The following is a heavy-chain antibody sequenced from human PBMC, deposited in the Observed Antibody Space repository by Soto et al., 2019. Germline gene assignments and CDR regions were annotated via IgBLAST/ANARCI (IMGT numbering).Heavy chain of an antibody. D-gene: IGHD3-10*01. J-gene: IGHJ4*02. CDR3: VRDLGGTYSLDY. Sequence: QVQLVESGGGVVQPGRSLRLSCAASGFTFSSQGMHWVRQAPGKGLEWVAVIWFDGSNKYYAESVKGRFTISRDNSMNTLYLQMNSLRAADTAVYYCVRDLGGTYSLDYWGTGTLVTVSS. CDR2: IWFDGSNK. V-gene: IGHV3-33*01. CDR1: GFTFSSQG.